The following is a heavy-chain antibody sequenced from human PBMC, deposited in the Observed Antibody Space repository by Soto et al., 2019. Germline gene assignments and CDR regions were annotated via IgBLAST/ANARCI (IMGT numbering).Heavy chain of an antibody. CDR1: GFIFTEYG. D-gene: IGHD3-9*01. J-gene: IGHJ4*02. Sequence: GSLRLSCAASGFIFTEYGMSWVRQAPGKGLEWVSGISGSGGATYYADSVQGRFTISKDFSKNTLFLQMSGLRAEDTAVYFCGRLKTGYALYYFDYWGQGSLVTVSS. CDR3: GRLKTGYALYYFDY. CDR2: ISGSGGAT. V-gene: IGHV3-23*01.